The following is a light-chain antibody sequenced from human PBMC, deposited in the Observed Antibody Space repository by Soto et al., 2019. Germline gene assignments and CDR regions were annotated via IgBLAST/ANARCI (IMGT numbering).Light chain of an antibody. J-gene: IGKJ5*01. CDR1: QGISNY. V-gene: IGKV1-27*01. Sequence: DIQMTQSPSSLSASVGDRVTITCRASQGISNYLAWYQQKPGKVPKLLIYAASTLQSGVPSRFSGSGSGTDFTLTISSLQPEDVATYYCQKYTSAPPVTFGQGTRLEIK. CDR2: AAS. CDR3: QKYTSAPPVT.